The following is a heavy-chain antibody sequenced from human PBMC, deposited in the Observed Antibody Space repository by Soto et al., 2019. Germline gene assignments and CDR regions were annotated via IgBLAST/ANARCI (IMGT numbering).Heavy chain of an antibody. V-gene: IGHV1-46*01. Sequence: QVQLVQSGAEVKKPGASVKVSCKASGYIFTTYYIHWVRQAPGQGLEWMGIIDPRNGKTNYLQRFQGRLTMTSDTSINTVYMELSSLRSDDTAVYYCAREMVTIRGVYCDYWGQGTLVTVSS. J-gene: IGHJ4*02. CDR2: IDPRNGKT. D-gene: IGHD5-18*01. CDR1: GYIFTTYY. CDR3: AREMVTIRGVYCDY.